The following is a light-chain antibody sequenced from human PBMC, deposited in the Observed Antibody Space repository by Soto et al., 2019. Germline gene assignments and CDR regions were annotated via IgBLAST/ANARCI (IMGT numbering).Light chain of an antibody. Sequence: QSALTQPPSASGSPGQSVTISCTGTSSDIGAYNYVSWYQQHPGKAPRLMIYDVSKRPPGVPDRFSGSKSGYTASLTVSGLQPEDEDDYYCTSFAGSNDLGVFGGGTKLTVL. V-gene: IGLV2-8*01. CDR3: TSFAGSNDLGV. CDR2: DVS. J-gene: IGLJ2*01. CDR1: SSDIGAYNY.